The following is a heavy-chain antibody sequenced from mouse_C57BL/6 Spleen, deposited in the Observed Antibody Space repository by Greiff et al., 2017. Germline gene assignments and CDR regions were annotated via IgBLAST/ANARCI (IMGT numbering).Heavy chain of an antibody. CDR1: GFSLTSYG. CDR2: IWRGGST. Sequence: QVQLQQSGPGLAQPSQSLSITCTASGFSLTSYGVHWVRQSPGKGLEWLGVIWRGGSTDYNAAFMSRLSITKDNSKSQVFFKMNSLQADDTAIYYCAKGTTVPHSMDYWGQGTSVTVSS. V-gene: IGHV2-5*01. CDR3: AKGTTVPHSMDY. J-gene: IGHJ4*01. D-gene: IGHD1-1*01.